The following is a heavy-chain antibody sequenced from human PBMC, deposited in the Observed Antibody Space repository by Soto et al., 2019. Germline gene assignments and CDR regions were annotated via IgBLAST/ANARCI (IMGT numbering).Heavy chain of an antibody. D-gene: IGHD1-1*01. CDR1: GFTFSSYA. CDR3: AKRTTGDYYYYMDV. Sequence: GGSLRLSCAASGFTFSSYAMSWVRQAPGKGLEWVSAISGSGGSAYYADSVKGRFTISRDNSKNTLYLQMNSLRAEDTAVYYCAKRTTGDYYYYMDVWGKGTTVTVSS. J-gene: IGHJ6*03. CDR2: ISGSGGSA. V-gene: IGHV3-23*01.